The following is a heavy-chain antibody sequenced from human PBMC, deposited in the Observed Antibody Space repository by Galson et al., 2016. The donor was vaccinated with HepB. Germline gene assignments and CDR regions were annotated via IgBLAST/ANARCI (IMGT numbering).Heavy chain of an antibody. D-gene: IGHD6-13*01. CDR2: IYPGDSDT. J-gene: IGHJ4*02. V-gene: IGHV5-51*01. CDR1: GYSFTSYW. CDR3: ARLNKLPGIAAGGLDY. Sequence: QSGAEVKKPGESLEISCKGSGYSFTSYWIGWVRQMPGKGLEWMGIIYPGDSDTRYSPSFQGQVTISADRSISTAYLQWSSLKASDTAMYYCARLNKLPGIAAGGLDYWGQGTLVTVSS.